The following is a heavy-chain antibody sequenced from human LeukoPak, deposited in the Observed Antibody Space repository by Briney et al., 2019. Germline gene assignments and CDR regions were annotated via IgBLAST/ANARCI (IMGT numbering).Heavy chain of an antibody. D-gene: IGHD5-24*01. CDR1: GFTVSSNY. CDR3: AREWLQGNFDY. J-gene: IGHJ4*02. CDR2: IYSGGSR. Sequence: GGSLRLSCAASGFTVSSNYMSWVRQAPGKGLEWVSVIYSGGSRYYADSVKGRFTISRDNSKNTMYLQMNSLRAEDTAVYYCAREWLQGNFDYWGQGTLVTVSS. V-gene: IGHV3-53*01.